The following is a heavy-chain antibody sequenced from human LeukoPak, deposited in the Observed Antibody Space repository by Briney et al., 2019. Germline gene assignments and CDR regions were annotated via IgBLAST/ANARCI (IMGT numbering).Heavy chain of an antibody. V-gene: IGHV4-59*12. Sequence: SETLSLTCTVSGASQNDYYWSWIRQPPGKALEWIGFIHSSGSANSNPSLTSRVTISIDTSKNQFSLNLRSLTAADTAVYFCASGAADGYNFGFDYWGQGTLAAVSS. CDR3: ASGAADGYNFGFDY. CDR1: GASQNDYY. J-gene: IGHJ4*02. D-gene: IGHD5-24*01. CDR2: IHSSGSA.